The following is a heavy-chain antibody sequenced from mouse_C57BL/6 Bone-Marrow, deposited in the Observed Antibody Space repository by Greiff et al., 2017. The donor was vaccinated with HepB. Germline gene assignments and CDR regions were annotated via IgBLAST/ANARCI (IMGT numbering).Heavy chain of an antibody. CDR3: ARIQSRDFDY. V-gene: IGHV1-80*01. CDR2: IYPGDGDT. Sequence: VQGVESGAELVKPGASVKISCKASGYAFSSYWMNWVKQRPGKGLEWIGQIYPGDGDTNYNGKFKGKATLTADKSSSTAYMQLSSLTSEDSAVYFCARIQSRDFDYWGQGTTLTVSS. J-gene: IGHJ2*01. CDR1: GYAFSSYW.